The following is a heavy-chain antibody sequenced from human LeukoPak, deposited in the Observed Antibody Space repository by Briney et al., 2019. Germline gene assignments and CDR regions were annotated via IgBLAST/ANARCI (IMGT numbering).Heavy chain of an antibody. D-gene: IGHD3-3*01. Sequence: SETLSLTCTVSGGSISSYYWSWIRQPPGKGLEWIGYIYYSGSTNYNPSLKSRVTISVDTSKNQFSLKLGSVTAADTAVYYCARSGISFDYWGQGTLVTVSS. CDR2: IYYSGST. CDR1: GGSISSYY. CDR3: ARSGISFDY. J-gene: IGHJ4*02. V-gene: IGHV4-59*01.